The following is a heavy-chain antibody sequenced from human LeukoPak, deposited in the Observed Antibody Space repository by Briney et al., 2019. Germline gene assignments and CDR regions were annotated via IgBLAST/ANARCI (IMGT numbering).Heavy chain of an antibody. D-gene: IGHD5-18*01. CDR1: GDSISGYY. CDR3: ARGGSYGYY. J-gene: IGHJ4*02. V-gene: IGHV4-59*01. Sequence: TSETLSLTCTVSGDSISGYYWSWIRQPPGKGLEWIGNVYYSGGTNYNPSLKSRLTISVDTSTNQFSLKLSSVTAADTAVYYCARGGSYGYYWGQGTLVTVSS. CDR2: VYYSGGT.